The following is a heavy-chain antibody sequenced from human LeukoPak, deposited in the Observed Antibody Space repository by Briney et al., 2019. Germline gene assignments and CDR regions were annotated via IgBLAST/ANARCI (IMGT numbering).Heavy chain of an antibody. CDR1: GFTFSSYT. CDR3: ARDPNWGSGY. D-gene: IGHD7-27*01. J-gene: IGHJ4*02. Sequence: GGSLRLSCATSGFTFSSYTMIWVRHAPGKGLEWVSIIGASGGDIHYADSVKARLSISRDNPKNTLTLQLNSLRVEDTAVYYCARDPNWGSGYWGQGTLVTVSS. V-gene: IGHV3-23*01. CDR2: IGASGGDI.